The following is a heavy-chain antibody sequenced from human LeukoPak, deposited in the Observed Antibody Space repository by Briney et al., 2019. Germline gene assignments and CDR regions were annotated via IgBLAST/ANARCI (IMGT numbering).Heavy chain of an antibody. J-gene: IGHJ6*03. V-gene: IGHV4-59*12. Sequence: SETLSLTCTISGGSISSYHWSWIRQPPGKGLEWIGCVYHSGSTKYNPSLKSRVTISVDTSKNQFSLKLSSVTAADTAVYYCARGPDGVVVPAAMGVYYYYYMDVWGKGTTVNVSS. D-gene: IGHD2-2*01. CDR3: ARGPDGVVVPAAMGVYYYYYMDV. CDR1: GGSISSYH. CDR2: VYHSGST.